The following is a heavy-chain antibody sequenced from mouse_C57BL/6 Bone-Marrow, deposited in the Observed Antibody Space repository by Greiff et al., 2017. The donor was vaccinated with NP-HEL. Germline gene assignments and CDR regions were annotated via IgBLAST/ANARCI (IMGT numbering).Heavy chain of an antibody. V-gene: IGHV1-64*01. CDR3: ARYGSSYWFAY. CDR2: IHPNSGST. J-gene: IGHJ3*01. D-gene: IGHD1-1*01. CDR1: GYTFTSYW. Sequence: QVQLQQSGAELVKPGASVKLSCKASGYTFTSYWMHWVKQRPGQGLEWIGMIHPNSGSTNYNEKFKSKATLTVDKSSSTAYMQLSSLTSEDSAVYYCARYGSSYWFAYWGQGTLVTVSA.